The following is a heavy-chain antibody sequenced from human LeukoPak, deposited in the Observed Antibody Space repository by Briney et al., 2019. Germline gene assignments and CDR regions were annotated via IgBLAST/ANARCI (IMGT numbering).Heavy chain of an antibody. CDR2: IYSGGST. CDR3: ARALADY. Sequence: GGSLRLSCAASGFTFSSYWMHWVRQAPGKGLEWVSVIYSGGSTYYADSVKGRFTISRDNSKNTLYLQMNSLRAEDTAVYYCARALADYWGQGTLVTVSS. J-gene: IGHJ4*02. CDR1: GFTFSSYW. V-gene: IGHV3-66*01. D-gene: IGHD3-16*01.